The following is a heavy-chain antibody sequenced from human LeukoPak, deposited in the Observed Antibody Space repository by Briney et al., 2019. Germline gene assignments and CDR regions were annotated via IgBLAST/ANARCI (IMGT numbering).Heavy chain of an antibody. CDR2: IKPDGSEQ. CDR1: GFAFSDYY. Sequence: GGSLRLSCAASGFAFSDYYMSWVRQAPGEGLDWVAAIKPDGSEQYYVDSVKGRFTISRDNAKNSLFLQMNSLRAEDTALYYCARGEKSGVAYTNWLDSWGQGTLVPVSS. V-gene: IGHV3-7*01. J-gene: IGHJ5*01. CDR3: ARGEKSGVAYTNWLDS. D-gene: IGHD3-3*01.